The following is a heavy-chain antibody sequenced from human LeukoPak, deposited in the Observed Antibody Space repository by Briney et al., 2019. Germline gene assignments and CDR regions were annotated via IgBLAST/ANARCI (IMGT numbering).Heavy chain of an antibody. CDR1: GFTLSSSA. CDR3: AKREDGGNHGDFDY. D-gene: IGHD4-23*01. V-gene: IGHV3-23*01. J-gene: IGHJ4*02. CDR2: ISNNGGYT. Sequence: GGSLRLSCAASGFTLSSSAMSWVRQAPGKGLEWVSAISNNGGYTYYADSVQGRFTISRDNSKSTLCLQMNSLRAEDTAVYYCAKREDGGNHGDFDYWGQGTLVTVSS.